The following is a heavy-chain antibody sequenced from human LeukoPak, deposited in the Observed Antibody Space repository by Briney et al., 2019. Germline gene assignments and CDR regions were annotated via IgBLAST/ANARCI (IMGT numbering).Heavy chain of an antibody. CDR1: GGSISSSSYY. J-gene: IGHJ6*03. V-gene: IGHV4-61*01. D-gene: IGHD3-10*01. CDR2: IYYSGST. CDR3: ARAMGPNYYYYMDV. Sequence: SETLSLTCTVSGGSISSSSYYWSWIRQPPGKGLEWIGYIYYSGSTNYNPSLKSRVTISVDTSKNQFSLKLSSVTAADTAVYYCARAMGPNYYYYMDVWGKGTTVTVSS.